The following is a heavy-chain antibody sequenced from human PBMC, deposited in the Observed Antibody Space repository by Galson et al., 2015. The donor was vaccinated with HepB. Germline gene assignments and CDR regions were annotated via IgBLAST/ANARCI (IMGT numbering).Heavy chain of an antibody. J-gene: IGHJ6*02. CDR3: ARDQGVRGVIIITAYGMDV. Sequence: SVKVSCKASGYTFTSYGISWVRQAPGQGLEWMGWISAYNGNTNYAQKLQGRVTMTTDTSTSTAYMELRSLRSDDTAVYYCARDQGVRGVIIITAYGMDVWGQGTTVTVSS. CDR2: ISAYNGNT. D-gene: IGHD3-10*01. V-gene: IGHV1-18*04. CDR1: GYTFTSYG.